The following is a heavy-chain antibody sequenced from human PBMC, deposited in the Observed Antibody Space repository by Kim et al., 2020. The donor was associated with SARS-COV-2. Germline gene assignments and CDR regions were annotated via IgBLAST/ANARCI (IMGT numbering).Heavy chain of an antibody. D-gene: IGHD3-9*01. CDR1: GYTFIGYY. CDR2: MNPNTGGT. V-gene: IGHV1-2*06. Sequence: ASVKVSCKASGYTFIGYYLHWVRQAPGQGLEWMGRMNPNTGGTNYAQKFQGRVTMTRDTFVSTAYMELGSLRSDDTAVYYCGRVLRDYDVLTGYSSPYFDYGGQGALVTVSS. CDR3: GRVLRDYDVLTGYSSPYFDY. J-gene: IGHJ4*02.